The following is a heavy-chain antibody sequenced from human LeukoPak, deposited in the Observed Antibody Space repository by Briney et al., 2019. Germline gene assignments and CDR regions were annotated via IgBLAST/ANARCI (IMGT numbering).Heavy chain of an antibody. V-gene: IGHV4-59*08. CDR1: GGSISTYY. Sequence: SETLSLTCTVSGGSISTYYWSWIRQPPGKGLEWIGYIYYSGSTNYNPSLKSRVTISVDTSKNQFSLKLSSVTAADTAVYYCARTTGYSNGWFDYWAREPWSPSPQ. J-gene: IGHJ4*02. CDR2: IYYSGST. D-gene: IGHD6-19*01. CDR3: ARTTGYSNGWFDY.